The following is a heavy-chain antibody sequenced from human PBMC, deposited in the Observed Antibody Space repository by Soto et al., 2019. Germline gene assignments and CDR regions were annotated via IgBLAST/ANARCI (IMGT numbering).Heavy chain of an antibody. D-gene: IGHD2-2*01. V-gene: IGHV4-39*01. J-gene: IGHJ5*02. Sequence: SETLSLTCTVSGGSISSSSYYWGWIRQPPGKGLEWIGSIYYSGSTYYNPSLKSRVTISVDTSKNQFSLKLSSVTAADTAVYYCARRVVVVPAAPFRAQINWFDPWGQGTLVTVSS. CDR3: ARRVVVVPAAPFRAQINWFDP. CDR1: GGSISSSSYY. CDR2: IYYSGST.